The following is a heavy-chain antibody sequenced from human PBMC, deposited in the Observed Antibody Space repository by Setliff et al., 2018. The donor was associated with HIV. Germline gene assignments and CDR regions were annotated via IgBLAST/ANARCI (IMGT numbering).Heavy chain of an antibody. CDR3: ARARRDSYDRGRRSHYYIDV. Sequence: ASAKVSCKASGYTFSSYDINWVRQATGQGLEWMGWMNPNSGNTGYAQKFQGRVTLTRDTSISTAYMELNNLKFEDTAVYYCARARRDSYDRGRRSHYYIDVWGKGTTVTVSS. J-gene: IGHJ6*03. CDR2: MNPNSGNT. D-gene: IGHD3-22*01. CDR1: GYTFSSYD. V-gene: IGHV1-8*02.